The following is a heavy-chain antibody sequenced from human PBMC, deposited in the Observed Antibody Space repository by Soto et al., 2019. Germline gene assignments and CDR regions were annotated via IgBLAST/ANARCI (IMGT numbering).Heavy chain of an antibody. CDR3: ARGGVVKEQWLTDY. V-gene: IGHV1-8*01. J-gene: IGHJ4*02. Sequence: QVQLVQSGAEVKKPGASVKVSCKASGYTFTSYDINWVRQATGQGLEWMGWMNPNSGNTGYAQKFQGRVTMTRNTSMSTGYMELSSLRSEDTAVYYCARGGVVKEQWLTDYWGQGTLVTVSS. D-gene: IGHD6-19*01. CDR1: GYTFTSYD. CDR2: MNPNSGNT.